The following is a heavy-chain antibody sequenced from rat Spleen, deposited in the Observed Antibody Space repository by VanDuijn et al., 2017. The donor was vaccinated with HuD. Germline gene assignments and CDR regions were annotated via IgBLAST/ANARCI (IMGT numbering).Heavy chain of an antibody. CDR2: IWTGGST. V-gene: IGHV2-30*01. J-gene: IGHJ2*01. Sequence: QVQLKESGPGLVQPSRTLSLTCTVSGFSLTDFNVHWVRQPAGKGLEWMGVIWTGGSTDYNSALKSRLTISRDTSKSQVFLGMNSLQTEDTAMYFCARGSVFFDYWGQGVMVTVSS. CDR3: ARGSVFFDY. CDR1: GFSLTDFN.